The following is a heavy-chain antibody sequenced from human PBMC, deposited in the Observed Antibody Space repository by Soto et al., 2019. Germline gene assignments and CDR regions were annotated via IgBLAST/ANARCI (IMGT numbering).Heavy chain of an antibody. V-gene: IGHV3-30*18. J-gene: IGHJ5*02. CDR2: ISNDGSNK. CDR1: GFTFTSYG. CDR3: AKPAGRAS. Sequence: SCTASGFTFTSYGMHWARQAPGKGLEWLALISNDGSNKFYADSVKGRFTISRDDSKSTLYLHMNSLRTEDTALYFCAKPAGRASWGQGTLVTVSS.